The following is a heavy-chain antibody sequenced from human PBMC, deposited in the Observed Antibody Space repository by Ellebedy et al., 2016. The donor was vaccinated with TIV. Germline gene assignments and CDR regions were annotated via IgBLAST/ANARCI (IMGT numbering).Heavy chain of an antibody. Sequence: GESLKISXAASGFPFSSYWLSWVRQTPGKGLEWVANIKQDGSRKEYVDSVKGRFTISRDNAKNSVYLQMNSLRAEDTAVYYCTREGVGGFDHWGQGTLVTVSS. V-gene: IGHV3-7*01. D-gene: IGHD3-10*01. CDR3: TREGVGGFDH. CDR1: GFPFSSYW. J-gene: IGHJ4*02. CDR2: IKQDGSRK.